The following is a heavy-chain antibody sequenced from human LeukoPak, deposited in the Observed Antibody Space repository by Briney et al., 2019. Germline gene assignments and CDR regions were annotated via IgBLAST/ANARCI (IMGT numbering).Heavy chain of an antibody. J-gene: IGHJ6*03. CDR3: VTGKPGPYYYYMDV. CDR2: ISSSGTSI. Sequence: GGSLRLSCAASGFTFSDYYMAWIRQAPGKGLEWVSHISSSGTSILDADSVKGRFTISRDNAKNSLYLLLNSLRAEDTGVYYCVTGKPGPYYYYMDVWGEGTTVTVSS. CDR1: GFTFSDYY. D-gene: IGHD3-10*01. V-gene: IGHV3-11*04.